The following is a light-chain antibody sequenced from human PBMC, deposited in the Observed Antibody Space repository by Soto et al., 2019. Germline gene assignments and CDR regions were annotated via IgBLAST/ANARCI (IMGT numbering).Light chain of an antibody. V-gene: IGKV4-1*01. Sequence: DIVMTQSPDSLAVSLGERATINCKSSQSVLYSSNNKNYLAWYQQKSGQPPKLLIYWASTRESGVPDRFSGSGSGTDFTLTISSLQAEDVAVYYCQQYYSPWTFGQGTNVEIK. CDR3: QQYYSPWT. CDR2: WAS. CDR1: QSVLYSSNNKNY. J-gene: IGKJ1*01.